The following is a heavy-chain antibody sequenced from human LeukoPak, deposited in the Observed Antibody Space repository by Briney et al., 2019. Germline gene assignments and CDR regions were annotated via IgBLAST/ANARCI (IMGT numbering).Heavy chain of an antibody. D-gene: IGHD3-3*01. CDR2: ISSSGSTI. J-gene: IGHJ4*02. CDR1: GFTFSSYG. V-gene: IGHV3-48*04. Sequence: PGGSLRLSCAASGFTFSSYGMNWVRQAPGKGLEWVSYISSSGSTIYYADSVKGRFTIARDNAKNSVYLEMNSLRADDTAVYYCARSARLMKGVVEVTALDDWGQGTLVTVSS. CDR3: ARSARLMKGVVEVTALDD.